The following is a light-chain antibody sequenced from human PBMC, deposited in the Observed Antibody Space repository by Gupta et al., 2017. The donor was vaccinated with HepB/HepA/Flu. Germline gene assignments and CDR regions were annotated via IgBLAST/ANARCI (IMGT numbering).Light chain of an antibody. V-gene: IGKV1-5*03. CDR2: KAS. Sequence: DIQMTQSPSTLSASVGDRVTITCRASQSISSWLDWYQQKPGKAPKLLIYKASSGESGVPSRFSGSGSGTEFTLTISSLQPDDFATYYCQQENSSSGTFGQGTKVEIK. CDR1: QSISSW. CDR3: QQENSSSGT. J-gene: IGKJ1*01.